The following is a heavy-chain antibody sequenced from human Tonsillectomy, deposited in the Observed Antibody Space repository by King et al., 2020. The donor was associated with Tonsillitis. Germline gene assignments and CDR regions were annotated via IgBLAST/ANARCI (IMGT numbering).Heavy chain of an antibody. J-gene: IGHJ6*02. V-gene: IGHV3-30*18. Sequence: VQLVESGGGVVQPGRSLRLSCGASEFTFSSYGMHWVRQAPGKGLEWVALISFDGNHKYYADTVKGRFTISRDNSKNTLYLQMNSLRVEDTAVYYCAKDRTLWLGEDVPIRGMDVWGQGTTVTVSS. CDR1: EFTFSSYG. CDR2: ISFDGNHK. CDR3: AKDRTLWLGEDVPIRGMDV. D-gene: IGHD3-10*01.